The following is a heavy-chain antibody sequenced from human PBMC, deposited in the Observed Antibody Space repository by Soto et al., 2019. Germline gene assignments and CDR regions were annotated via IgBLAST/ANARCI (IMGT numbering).Heavy chain of an antibody. CDR1: GGSISSGGYS. V-gene: IGHV4-30-2*01. CDR3: ARYYTVTYNWFDP. J-gene: IGHJ5*02. D-gene: IGHD4-17*01. CDR2: IYHSGST. Sequence: SETLSLTCAASGGSISSGGYSWSWIRQPPGKGLEWIGYIYHSGSTYYNPSLKSRVTISVDRSKNQFSLKLSSVTAADTAVYYCARYYTVTYNWFDPWGQGTLVTVSS.